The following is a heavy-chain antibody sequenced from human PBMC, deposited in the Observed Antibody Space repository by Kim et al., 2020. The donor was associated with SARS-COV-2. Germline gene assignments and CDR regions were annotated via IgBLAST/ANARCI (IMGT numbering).Heavy chain of an antibody. CDR1: GYTFTSYG. CDR3: ARVRVAAGTDVNNWFDP. D-gene: IGHD6-13*01. CDR2: ISAYNGNT. J-gene: IGHJ5*02. V-gene: IGHV1-18*04. Sequence: ASVKVSCKASGYTFTSYGISWVRQAPGQGLEWMGWISAYNGNTNYAQKLQGRVTMTTDTSTSTAYMELRSLRSDDTAVYYCARVRVAAGTDVNNWFDPWGQGTLVTVSS.